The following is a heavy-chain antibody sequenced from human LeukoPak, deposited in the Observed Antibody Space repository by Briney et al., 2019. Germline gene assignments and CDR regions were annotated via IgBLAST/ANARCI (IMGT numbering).Heavy chain of an antibody. CDR1: GFTFSSYA. V-gene: IGHV3-23*01. J-gene: IGHJ4*02. Sequence: QAGGSLRLSCAASGFTFSSYAMSWVRQAPGKGLEWVSAISGSGGSTYYADSVKGRFTISRDNSKNTLYLQMNSLRAEDTAVYYCAKVERSPYDYGDWHFDYWGQGTLVTVSS. CDR2: ISGSGGST. D-gene: IGHD4-17*01. CDR3: AKVERSPYDYGDWHFDY.